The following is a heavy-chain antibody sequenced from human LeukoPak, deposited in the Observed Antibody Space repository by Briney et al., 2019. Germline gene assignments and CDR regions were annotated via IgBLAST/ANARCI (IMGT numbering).Heavy chain of an antibody. J-gene: IGHJ6*03. Sequence: ASVTVSCKVSGYTLTELSMHLVRQAPGNGLEWRGGFDPEDGETIYAQKFQGRVTMTEDKSTDTAYMELSSLRSEDTAVYYCATVTRGYSYGYGPDYYYYMDVWGKGTTVTVSS. D-gene: IGHD5-18*01. V-gene: IGHV1-24*01. CDR3: ATVTRGYSYGYGPDYYYYMDV. CDR1: GYTLTELS. CDR2: FDPEDGET.